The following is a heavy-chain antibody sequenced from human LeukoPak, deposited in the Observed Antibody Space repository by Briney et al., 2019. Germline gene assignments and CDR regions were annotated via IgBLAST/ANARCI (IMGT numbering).Heavy chain of an antibody. V-gene: IGHV1-8*01. CDR3: ASHYYDSSGYLDY. CDR1: GSTFTSYD. Sequence: ASVKVSCKASGSTFTSYDINWVRQATGQGLEWMGWMNPNSGNTGYAQKFQGRVTMTRDTSTSTVYMELSSLRSEDTAVYYCASHYYDSSGYLDYWGQGTLVTVSS. J-gene: IGHJ4*02. D-gene: IGHD3-22*01. CDR2: MNPNSGNT.